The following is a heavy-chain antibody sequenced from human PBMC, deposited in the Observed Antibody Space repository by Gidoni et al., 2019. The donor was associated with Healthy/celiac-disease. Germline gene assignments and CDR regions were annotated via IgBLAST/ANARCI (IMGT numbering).Heavy chain of an antibody. CDR2: ISWNSGSI. V-gene: IGHV3-9*01. CDR1: GFTFDDYA. CDR3: AKDIKSAQGYYYYYGMDV. J-gene: IGHJ6*02. Sequence: EVQLVASGGGLVQPGRSLRLSCAASGFTFDDYAMHWVRQAPGKGLEWVSGISWNSGSIGYADSVKGRFTISRDNAKNSLYLQMNSLRAEDTALYYCAKDIKSAQGYYYYYGMDVWGQGTTVTVSS.